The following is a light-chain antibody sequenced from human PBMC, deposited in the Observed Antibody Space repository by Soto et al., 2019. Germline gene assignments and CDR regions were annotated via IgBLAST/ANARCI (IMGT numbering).Light chain of an antibody. CDR3: QQLNSYPFT. J-gene: IGKJ5*01. V-gene: IGKV1-9*01. CDR1: QGISSS. Sequence: IQLTQSPSSLSSSIGYRVTITFRASQGISSSLAWYQQEPGKAPKLLIYEASTLQSGVPSRFSGRGSGTDFTLTISGLQPEDFATYYCQQLNSYPFTFGQGTRLETK. CDR2: EAS.